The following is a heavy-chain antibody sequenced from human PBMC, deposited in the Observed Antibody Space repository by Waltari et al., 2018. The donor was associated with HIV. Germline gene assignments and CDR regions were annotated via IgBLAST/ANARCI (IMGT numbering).Heavy chain of an antibody. CDR3: ARATNQNPYYGSGSELDV. V-gene: IGHV1-18*01. D-gene: IGHD3-10*01. CDR1: GYTFTSYG. CDR2: ISAYTGNT. J-gene: IGHJ6*02. Sequence: QVQLVQSGAEVKKPGASVKVSCKASGYTFTSYGISWVRQAPGQGLEWMGWISAYTGNTNYAQKLQGRVTMTKDTSTSTAYMELRSLRSDDTAVYYCARATNQNPYYGSGSELDVWGQGTTVTVSS.